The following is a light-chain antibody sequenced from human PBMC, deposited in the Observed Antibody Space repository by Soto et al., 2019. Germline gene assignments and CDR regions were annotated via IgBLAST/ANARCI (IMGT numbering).Light chain of an antibody. V-gene: IGKV3D-15*01. CDR1: QSISRT. CDR3: HQYNERPSNT. J-gene: IGKJ5*01. Sequence: EIVLTQSPDTLSVSPGERATLSCRASQSISRTLAWYQQKSGQPPRLLIYDASTRATGFPARFSGSGSGTEFTLTISSLQPDDFAVYYCHQYNERPSNTFGQGTRLEIK. CDR2: DAS.